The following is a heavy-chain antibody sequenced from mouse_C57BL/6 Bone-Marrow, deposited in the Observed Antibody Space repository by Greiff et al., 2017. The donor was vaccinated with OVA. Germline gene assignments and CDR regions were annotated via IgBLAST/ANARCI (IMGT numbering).Heavy chain of an antibody. CDR1: GYTFTNYW. CDR2: IYPGGGYT. V-gene: IGHV1-63*01. CDR3: DRSCGVINFDD. J-gene: IGHJ2*01. Sequence: VQLQQSGAELVRPGTSVKMSCKASGYTFTNYWIGWARQRPGHGLEWIGGIYPGGGYTNYNEKFKGKATLTADKSSSTAYMQLSSLTSEDSAFYYCDRSCGVINFDDWGQGTTLTVSS.